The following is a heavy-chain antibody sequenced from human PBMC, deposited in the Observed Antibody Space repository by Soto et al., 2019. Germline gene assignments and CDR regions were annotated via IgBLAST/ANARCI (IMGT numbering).Heavy chain of an antibody. CDR2: IIPIFGTA. J-gene: IGHJ5*02. CDR1: GGTFSSYA. CDR3: ARGPHHCSGGSCYSVWFDP. Sequence: GASVKVSCKASGGTFSSYAISWVRQSPGQGLEWMGGIIPIFGTANYAQKFQGRVTITADESTSTAYMELSSLRSEDTAVYYCARGPHHCSGGSCYSVWFDPWGQGTLVTVSS. V-gene: IGHV1-69*13. D-gene: IGHD2-15*01.